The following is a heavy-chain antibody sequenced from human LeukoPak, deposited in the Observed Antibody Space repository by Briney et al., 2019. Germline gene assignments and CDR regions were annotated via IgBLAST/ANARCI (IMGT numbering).Heavy chain of an antibody. CDR1: GGSISSSNW. D-gene: IGHD3-10*01. V-gene: IGHV4-4*02. Sequence: SGTLSLTCAVSGGSISSSNWWSWVRQPPGKGLEWIGEIYHSGSTNYNPSLKSRVTISVDKSKNQFSLKLSSVTAADTAVYYCARDQRLWFGELLSYDRYYYYYGMDVWGQGTTVTVSS. CDR3: ARDQRLWFGELLSYDRYYYYYGMDV. CDR2: IYHSGST. J-gene: IGHJ6*02.